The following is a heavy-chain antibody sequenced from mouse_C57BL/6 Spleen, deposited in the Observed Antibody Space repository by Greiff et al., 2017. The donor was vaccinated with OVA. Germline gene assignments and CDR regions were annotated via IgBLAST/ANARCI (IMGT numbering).Heavy chain of an antibody. D-gene: IGHD2-1*01. Sequence: EVQLQQSGAELVRPGSSVKMSCKTSGYTFTSYGINWVKQRPGQGLEWIGYIYIGNGCPEYNEKFKGKATLTSDTSSSTAYMQLSSLTSEDSAIYFCANGGGNPYYDAMDYWGQGTSVTVSS. CDR2: IYIGNGCP. CDR3: ANGGGNPYYDAMDY. CDR1: GYTFTSYG. V-gene: IGHV1-58*01. J-gene: IGHJ4*01.